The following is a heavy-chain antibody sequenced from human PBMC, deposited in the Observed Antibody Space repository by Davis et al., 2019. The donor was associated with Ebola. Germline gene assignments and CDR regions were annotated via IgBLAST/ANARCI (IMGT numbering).Heavy chain of an antibody. J-gene: IGHJ5*02. CDR1: GYSFTSYW. V-gene: IGHV5-51*01. CDR3: ARGLVAAANNWFDP. Sequence: GGSLRLSCKGSGYSFTSYWIGWVRQMPGKGLEWMGIIYPGDSDTRYSPSFQGQVTISADKSISTAYLQWSSLKASDTAMYYCARGLVAAANNWFDPWGQGTLVTVSS. D-gene: IGHD5-12*01. CDR2: IYPGDSDT.